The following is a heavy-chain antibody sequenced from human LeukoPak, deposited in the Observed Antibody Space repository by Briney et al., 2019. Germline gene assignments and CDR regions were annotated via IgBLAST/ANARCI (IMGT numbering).Heavy chain of an antibody. CDR1: EFKFDDYA. D-gene: IGHD2-15*01. CDR2: ISWSSGHM. CDR3: VRSVVVVAATPTHFDL. V-gene: IGHV3-9*01. J-gene: IGHJ2*01. Sequence: GRSLRLSCAAAEFKFDDYAMHWVRQGPGKGLERVAGISWSSGHMEYAESVKGRFTISRDNAGNALYLQMDGLRRDDTALYYCVRSVVVVAATPTHFDLWGRGTQVIVSS.